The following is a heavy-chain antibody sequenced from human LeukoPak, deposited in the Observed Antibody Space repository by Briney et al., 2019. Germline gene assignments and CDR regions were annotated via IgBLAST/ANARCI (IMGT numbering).Heavy chain of an antibody. CDR2: ISAYNGNT. V-gene: IGHV1-18*04. Sequence: ASVKVSCKASGYTFTGYYMHWVRQAPGQGLEWMGWISAYNGNTNYAQKLQGRVTMTTDTSTSTAYMELRSLRSDDTAVYYCARTGYDILTGYLQVVDYWGQGTLVTVSS. D-gene: IGHD3-9*01. CDR3: ARTGYDILTGYLQVVDY. J-gene: IGHJ4*02. CDR1: GYTFTGYY.